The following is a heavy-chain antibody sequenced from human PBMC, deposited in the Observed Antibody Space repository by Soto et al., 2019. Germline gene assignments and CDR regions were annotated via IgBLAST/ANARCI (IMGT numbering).Heavy chain of an antibody. V-gene: IGHV3-30*18. CDR1: GLTFSDYG. J-gene: IGHJ6*02. Sequence: VGSLRLSCVVSGLTFSDYGFHWVRQAPGKGLDWVAAISYDGSFVYYADSVRGRFTISRDNSRNTLDLQMNTLRHEDTAVYYCAKERGRNRNFAMDVWGQGTSVTVSS. D-gene: IGHD1-1*01. CDR3: AKERGRNRNFAMDV. CDR2: ISYDGSFV.